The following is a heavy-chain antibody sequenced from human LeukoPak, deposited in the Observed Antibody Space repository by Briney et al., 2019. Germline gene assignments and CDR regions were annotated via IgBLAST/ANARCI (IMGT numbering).Heavy chain of an antibody. D-gene: IGHD3-16*01. CDR3: AKVWGGPMGWFDP. CDR1: GSTFSSYA. V-gene: IGHV3-23*01. Sequence: PGGSLRLSCAVSGSTFSSYAMNWVRQAPGKGLEWVSAISGSGGSTYYADSVKGRFTISRDNSKNTLYLQMNSLRDEDTAVYYCAKVWGGPMGWFDPWGRGTLVTVSS. CDR2: ISGSGGST. J-gene: IGHJ5*02.